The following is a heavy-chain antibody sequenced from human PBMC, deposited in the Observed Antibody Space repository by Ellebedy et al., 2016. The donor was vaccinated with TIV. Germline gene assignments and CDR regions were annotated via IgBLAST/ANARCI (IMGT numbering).Heavy chain of an antibody. Sequence: GESLKISCAASGFTFSSYGMHWVRQAPGKGLEWVAVLWYDAFNKYYADSVKGRFTISRDNSKNTLYLQMDSLRAEDTAVYYCAREQFPYYDILTDSFDYWGQGSLVTVSS. CDR3: AREQFPYYDILTDSFDY. D-gene: IGHD3-9*01. V-gene: IGHV3-33*01. CDR2: LWYDAFNK. CDR1: GFTFSSYG. J-gene: IGHJ4*02.